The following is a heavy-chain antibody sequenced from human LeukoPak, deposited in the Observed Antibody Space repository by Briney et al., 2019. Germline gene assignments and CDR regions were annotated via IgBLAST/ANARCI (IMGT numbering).Heavy chain of an antibody. CDR2: ISGSGGST. D-gene: IGHD3-9*01. V-gene: IGHV3-23*01. CDR3: AKGSVYYDILTGYFNDYYYYGMDV. Sequence: GGSLRLSCAASGFTFSSYAMSWVRQAPGKGLEWVSAISGSGGSTYYANSVKGRFTISRDNSKNTLYLQMNSLRAEDTTVYYCAKGSVYYDILTGYFNDYYYYGMDVWGQGTTVTVSS. CDR1: GFTFSSYA. J-gene: IGHJ6*02.